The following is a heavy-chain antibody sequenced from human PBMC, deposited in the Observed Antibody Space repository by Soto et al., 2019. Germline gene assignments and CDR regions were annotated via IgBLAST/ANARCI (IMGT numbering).Heavy chain of an antibody. Sequence: LRLSCAASGFTFSSYSMNWVRQAPGKGLEWVSSISSSSSYIYYADSVKGRFTISRDNAKDSLYLQMNSLRAEDTAVYYCARPTYSSSSPYYYYGMDVWGQGTTVTVSS. CDR2: ISSSSSYI. D-gene: IGHD6-6*01. CDR3: ARPTYSSSSPYYYYGMDV. V-gene: IGHV3-21*01. CDR1: GFTFSSYS. J-gene: IGHJ6*02.